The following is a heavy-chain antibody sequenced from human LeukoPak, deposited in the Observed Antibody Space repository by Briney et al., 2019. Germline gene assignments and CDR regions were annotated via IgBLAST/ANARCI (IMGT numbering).Heavy chain of an antibody. CDR1: GFTFSSYG. V-gene: IGHV3-30*02. D-gene: IGHD3-3*01. Sequence: PGGSLRLSCAASGFTFSSYGMHWVRQAPGKGLEWVAFIRYDGSNKYYADSVKGRFTISRDNSKNTLYLQMNSLRAEDTAVYYCAKDRAIFGVVIVFWFDPWGQGNLVNGSS. CDR3: AKDRAIFGVVIVFWFDP. J-gene: IGHJ5*01. CDR2: IRYDGSNK.